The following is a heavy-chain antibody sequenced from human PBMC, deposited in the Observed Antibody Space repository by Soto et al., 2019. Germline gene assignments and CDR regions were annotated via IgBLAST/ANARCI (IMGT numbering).Heavy chain of an antibody. D-gene: IGHD5-12*01. CDR1: GGSISSYY. V-gene: IGHV4-59*01. CDR2: IYYSGNT. J-gene: IGHJ4*02. Sequence: PSETLSLTCTVSGGSISSYYWSWIRQPPGKGLEWIGYIYYSGNTNYNPSLKSRVTISVDTPKNQFSLELSSVTAADTAVYYCARKSGHDWFFDYWGQGTLVTVSS. CDR3: ARKSGHDWFFDY.